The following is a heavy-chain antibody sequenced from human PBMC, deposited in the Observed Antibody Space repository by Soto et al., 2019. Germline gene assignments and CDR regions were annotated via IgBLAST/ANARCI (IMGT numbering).Heavy chain of an antibody. CDR3: ASTAATPYYGMDV. J-gene: IGHJ6*02. Sequence: ASETLSLTCTVSGGSISSGDYYWSWIRQPPGKGLEWIGYIYYSGSTYYNPSLKSRVTISVDTSKNQFSLKLSSVTAADTAVYYCASTAATPYYGMDVWGQGTTVTVSS. V-gene: IGHV4-30-4*01. D-gene: IGHD2-15*01. CDR1: GGSISSGDYY. CDR2: IYYSGST.